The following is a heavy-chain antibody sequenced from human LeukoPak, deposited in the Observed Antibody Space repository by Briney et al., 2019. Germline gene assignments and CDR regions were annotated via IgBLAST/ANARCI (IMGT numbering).Heavy chain of an antibody. CDR1: GGSISSSNW. J-gene: IGHJ4*02. D-gene: IGHD3-10*01. Sequence: SETLSLTCAVSGGSISSSNWWSWVRQPPGKGLEWIGEIYHSGSTNYNPSLKSRVTISVDTSKNQFSLKVSSVTAADTAVYYCASFYYYGSGSYRRRFDYWGQGTLVTVSS. CDR3: ASFYYYGSGSYRRRFDY. V-gene: IGHV4-4*02. CDR2: IYHSGST.